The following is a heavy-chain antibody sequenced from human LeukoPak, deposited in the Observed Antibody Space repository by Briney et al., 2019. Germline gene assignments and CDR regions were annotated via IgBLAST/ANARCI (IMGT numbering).Heavy chain of an antibody. D-gene: IGHD4-17*01. CDR1: GFVFRSYA. CDR2: ISYDGSYK. CDR3: AKIADYSTVTTVRIPPGAFDI. Sequence: GGSLRLSCAASGFVFRSYAMSWVRQTPGKGLEWVAVISYDGSYKYYADSVKGRFTISRDNSKNTLYLQMNSLRAEDTAVYYCAKIADYSTVTTVRIPPGAFDIWGHGTMVTVSS. V-gene: IGHV3-30*18. J-gene: IGHJ3*02.